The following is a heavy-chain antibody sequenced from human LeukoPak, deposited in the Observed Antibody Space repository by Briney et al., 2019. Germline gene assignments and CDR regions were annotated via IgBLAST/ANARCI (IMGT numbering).Heavy chain of an antibody. CDR3: ASLASSFYDAFDI. V-gene: IGHV1-2*06. CDR1: GYTFTGYY. J-gene: IGHJ3*02. D-gene: IGHD6-6*01. CDR2: INPNSGGT. Sequence: ASVKLSCKASGYTFTGYYMHWVRQAPGQGLEWMGRINPNSGGTNYAQKFQGRVTMTRDTSISTAYMELSRLRSDDTAVYYCASLASSFYDAFDIWGQGTMVTVSS.